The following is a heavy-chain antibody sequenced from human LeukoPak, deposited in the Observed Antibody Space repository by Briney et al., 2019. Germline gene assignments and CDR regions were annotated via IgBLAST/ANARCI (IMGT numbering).Heavy chain of an antibody. V-gene: IGHV3-23*01. Sequence: GGSLRLSCAASGFTFSTFAMIWVRQPPGKGLEWVSSIFPSGGEIHYADSVRGRFTISRDNSKSTLSLQMNSLRADDTAVYYCARDTLGEGEDANYAVYYFDYWGQGTVVTVSS. CDR3: ARDTLGEGEDANYAVYYFDY. J-gene: IGHJ4*02. CDR1: GFTFSTFA. CDR2: IFPSGGEI. D-gene: IGHD4/OR15-4a*01.